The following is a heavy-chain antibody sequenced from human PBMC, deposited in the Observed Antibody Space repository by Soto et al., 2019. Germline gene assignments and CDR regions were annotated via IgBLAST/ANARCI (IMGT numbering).Heavy chain of an antibody. CDR1: GFTFSSYG. V-gene: IGHV3-33*01. CDR2: IWYDGSNK. CDR3: ARDPVGATWRWFDP. J-gene: IGHJ5*02. Sequence: GGSLRLSCAASGFTFSSYGMHWVRQAPGKGLEWVAVIWYDGSNKYYADSVKGRFTISRDNSKNTLYLQMSSLRAEDTAVYYCARDPVGATWRWFDPWGQGTLVTVSS. D-gene: IGHD1-26*01.